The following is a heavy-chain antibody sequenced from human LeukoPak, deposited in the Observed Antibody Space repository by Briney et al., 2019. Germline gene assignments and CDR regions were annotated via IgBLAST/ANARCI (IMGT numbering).Heavy chain of an antibody. CDR3: ARIPSLMDYYDSSVSDES. D-gene: IGHD3-22*01. CDR2: IIPIFGTA. V-gene: IGHV1-69*13. Sequence: SVKVSCKASGGTFSSYAISWVRQAPGQGLEWMGGIIPIFGTANYAQKFQGRVTITADESTSTAYMELSSLRSEDTAVYYCARIPSLMDYYDSSVSDESWGQGTLVTVSS. CDR1: GGTFSSYA. J-gene: IGHJ5*02.